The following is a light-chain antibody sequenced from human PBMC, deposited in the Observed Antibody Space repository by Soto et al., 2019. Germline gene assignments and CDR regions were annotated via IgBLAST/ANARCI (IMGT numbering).Light chain of an antibody. V-gene: IGKV3-11*01. CDR3: QQRSSWPLT. Sequence: EIVLTQSPATLSLSPGERATLSCRASQSVGSDLAWYQQKPGQAPRLLIYTAAYRPTGIPARFSGSGSGTDFTLIISSLEAEDFALYYCQQRSSWPLTFVPGTTVDIK. CDR1: QSVGSD. J-gene: IGKJ3*01. CDR2: TAA.